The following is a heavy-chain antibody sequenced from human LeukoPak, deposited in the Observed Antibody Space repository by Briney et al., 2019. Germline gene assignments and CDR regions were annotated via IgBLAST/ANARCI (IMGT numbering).Heavy chain of an antibody. CDR1: GGSFSGYY. CDR3: ARRGSENYYVDY. J-gene: IGHJ4*02. CDR2: INHSGST. Sequence: PSETLSLTCAVYGGSFSGYYWSWIRQPPGKGLEWIGEINHSGSTNYNPSLKSRVTISVDTSKNQFSLKLSSVTAADTAVYYCARRGSENYYVDYWGQGSLVTVSS. D-gene: IGHD3-10*01. V-gene: IGHV4-34*01.